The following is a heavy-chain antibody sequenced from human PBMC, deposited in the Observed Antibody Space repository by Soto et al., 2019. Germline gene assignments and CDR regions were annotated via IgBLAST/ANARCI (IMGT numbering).Heavy chain of an antibody. CDR3: AKVGATHDAFDI. J-gene: IGHJ3*02. V-gene: IGHV3-23*01. CDR1: GFTFSSYA. CDR2: ISGSGGST. Sequence: EGSLRLSCAASGFTFSSYAMSLVRQAPGKGLEWVSAISGSGGSTYYADSVKGRFTISRDNSKNTLYLQMNSLRAEDTAVYYCAKVGATHDAFDIWGEGTTVTVS. D-gene: IGHD1-26*01.